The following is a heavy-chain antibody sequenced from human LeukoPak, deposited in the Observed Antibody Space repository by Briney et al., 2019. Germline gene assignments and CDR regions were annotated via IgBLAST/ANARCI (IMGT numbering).Heavy chain of an antibody. V-gene: IGHV3-48*03. CDR3: ARDHYYDSNAYPPAFDY. CDR1: GFIFSSYE. J-gene: IGHJ4*02. CDR2: ISSSGSPI. Sequence: GGSLRLSCAASGFIFSSYEMNWVRQAPGKGLEWVSYISSSGSPIYYADSVKGRFTISRDNAKNSLYLQMNSLRAEDTAVYYCARDHYYDSNAYPPAFDYWGQGTLVTVSS. D-gene: IGHD3-22*01.